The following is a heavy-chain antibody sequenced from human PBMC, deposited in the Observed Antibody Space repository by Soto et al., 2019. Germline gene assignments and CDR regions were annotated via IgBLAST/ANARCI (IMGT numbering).Heavy chain of an antibody. Sequence: SETLSLTCTVSGGSISSGDYYWSWVRQPPGKGLEWIGYIYYSGSTYYNPSLKRRVNISVDTSKNQFSLKLSSVTAADTAENYCARGSKDVYNWSWVDPWGQGTLVTVAS. V-gene: IGHV4-30-4*01. J-gene: IGHJ5*02. CDR3: ARGSKDVYNWSWVDP. CDR1: GGSISSGDYY. D-gene: IGHD1-20*01. CDR2: IYYSGST.